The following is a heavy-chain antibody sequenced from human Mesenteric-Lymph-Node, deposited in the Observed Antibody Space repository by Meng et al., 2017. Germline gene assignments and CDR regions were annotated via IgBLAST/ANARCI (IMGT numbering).Heavy chain of an antibody. J-gene: IGHJ6*02. CDR2: ISYDGSNK. CDR1: GFTFSSYA. D-gene: IGHD3-10*01. V-gene: IGHV3-30*04. CDR3: ARGERPLLWFGASPHGMDV. Sequence: GESLKISCAASGFTFSSYAMHWVLQAPGKGLEWVAVISYDGSNKYYADSVKGRFTISRDNSKNTLYLQMNSLRAEDTAVYYCARGERPLLWFGASPHGMDVWGQGTTVTVSS.